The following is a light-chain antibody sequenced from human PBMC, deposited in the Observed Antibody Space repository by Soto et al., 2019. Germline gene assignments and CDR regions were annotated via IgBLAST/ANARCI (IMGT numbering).Light chain of an antibody. Sequence: QSALTQPPSASGSPGQSVTISCTGTSSDVGGYNYVSWYQQHPGKAPKFLIFEVSNRPSGVPDRFSGSKSGNTASLTVSGLHADDEADYSCSQYAGSNSPVIFGGGTKVTVL. V-gene: IGLV2-8*01. CDR2: EVS. CDR3: SQYAGSNSPVI. CDR1: SSDVGGYNY. J-gene: IGLJ2*01.